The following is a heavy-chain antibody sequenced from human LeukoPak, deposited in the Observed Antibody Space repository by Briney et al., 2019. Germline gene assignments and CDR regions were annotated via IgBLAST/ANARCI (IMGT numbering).Heavy chain of an antibody. J-gene: IGHJ4*02. CDR3: ASTEYSSGWYVGSYFDY. V-gene: IGHV4-39*01. CDR2: IYYSGST. D-gene: IGHD6-19*01. CDR1: GGSISSSSYY. Sequence: SETLSLTCTVSGGSISSSSYYWGWIRQPPGKGLEWIGSIYYSGSTYYNPSLKSRVTISVDTSKNQFSLKLRSVTAADTAVYYCASTEYSSGWYVGSYFDYWGQGTLVTVSS.